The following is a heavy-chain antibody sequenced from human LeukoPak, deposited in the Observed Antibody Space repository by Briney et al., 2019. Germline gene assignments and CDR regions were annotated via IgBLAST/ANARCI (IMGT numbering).Heavy chain of an antibody. CDR1: GFTFSSYG. J-gene: IGHJ4*02. V-gene: IGHV3-30*03. Sequence: GRSLRLSCAASGFTFSSYGMHWVRQAPGKGLEWVAVISYDGSNKYYADSVKGRFTISRDNSKNTLYLQMNSLRAEDTAVYYCARVHSSGCPDYWGQGTLVTVSS. CDR2: ISYDGSNK. D-gene: IGHD6-19*01. CDR3: ARVHSSGCPDY.